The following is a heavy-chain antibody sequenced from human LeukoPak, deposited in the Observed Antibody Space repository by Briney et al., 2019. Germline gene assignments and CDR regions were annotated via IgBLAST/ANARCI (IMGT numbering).Heavy chain of an antibody. V-gene: IGHV3-30*02. CDR3: AKDFRVGARSFDY. Sequence: GGSLRLSCAASGFTFSSYEMHWVRQTPGKGLEWVSFIQYDASYDLYSDSVRGRFTISRDNSKNILYLQMNSLRTEDSAVYFCAKDFRVGARSFDYWGQGTLVTVSS. J-gene: IGHJ4*02. CDR2: IQYDASYD. D-gene: IGHD1-26*01. CDR1: GFTFSSYE.